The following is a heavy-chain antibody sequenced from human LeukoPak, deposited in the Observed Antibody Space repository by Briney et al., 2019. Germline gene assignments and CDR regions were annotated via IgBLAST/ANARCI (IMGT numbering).Heavy chain of an antibody. J-gene: IGHJ4*02. D-gene: IGHD3-22*01. Sequence: GSLRLSCAASGFSISDYAMHWVRQAPGKGLEWVAFTRYDGSYEYYADSVKGRFTVSRDNSKNTLYLQMNTLRAEDTAVYYCARGGDYYDSSGYPPPFDYWGQGTLVTVSS. V-gene: IGHV3-30*02. CDR3: ARGGDYYDSSGYPPPFDY. CDR1: GFSISDYA. CDR2: TRYDGSYE.